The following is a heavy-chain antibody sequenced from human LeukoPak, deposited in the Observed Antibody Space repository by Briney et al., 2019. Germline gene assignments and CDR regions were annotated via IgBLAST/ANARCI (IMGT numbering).Heavy chain of an antibody. Sequence: GGSLRLSCAASGFTFSSYSMNWVRQAPGKGLEWVSSISSSSSYIYYADSVKGRFTIFRDNAKNSLYLQMNSLRAEDTAVYFCAREREQWHAFDIWGQGTMVTVSS. J-gene: IGHJ3*02. CDR3: AREREQWHAFDI. D-gene: IGHD6-19*01. CDR1: GFTFSSYS. V-gene: IGHV3-21*01. CDR2: ISSSSSYI.